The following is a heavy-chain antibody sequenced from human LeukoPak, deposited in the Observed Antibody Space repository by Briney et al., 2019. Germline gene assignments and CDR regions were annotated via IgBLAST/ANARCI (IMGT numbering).Heavy chain of an antibody. CDR1: GYTFTSYY. D-gene: IGHD3-10*01. Sequence: GASVKVSCKASGYTFTSYYMHWVRQAPGKGLEWMGLINHSGGSTNYEQKFQGRVTITRDTSTSTVYMELSTLTSEDTAVYYCARDQNYYGSGSQGGGYYYYYMDVWGKGTTVTVSS. CDR2: INHSGGST. V-gene: IGHV1-46*01. CDR3: ARDQNYYGSGSQGGGYYYYYMDV. J-gene: IGHJ6*03.